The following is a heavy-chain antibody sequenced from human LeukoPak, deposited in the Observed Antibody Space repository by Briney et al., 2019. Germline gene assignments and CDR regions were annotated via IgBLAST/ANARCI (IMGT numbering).Heavy chain of an antibody. CDR3: ARTEMATILDAFDI. CDR2: ISGSGGSA. D-gene: IGHD5-24*01. Sequence: GGSLRLSCAASGFTFSSYAMSWVRQAPGKGLEWVSAISGSGGSAYYADSVKGRFTISRDNAKNSLYLQMNSLRAEDTAVYYCARTEMATILDAFDIWGQGTMVTVSS. CDR1: GFTFSSYA. V-gene: IGHV3-23*01. J-gene: IGHJ3*02.